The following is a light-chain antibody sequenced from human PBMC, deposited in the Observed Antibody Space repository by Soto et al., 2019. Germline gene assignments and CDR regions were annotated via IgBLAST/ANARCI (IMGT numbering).Light chain of an antibody. V-gene: IGKV3-20*01. J-gene: IGKJ4*01. CDR3: QQYVSTPLT. Sequence: EIVLTQSPGTLSLSPGERATLSCRASQSVGTYLAWYQQKPGQAPRLLIYGASSRATGIPDRFSGSGSGTVFTLTISRLEPEDVAVYYCQQYVSTPLTFGGGTKVEIK. CDR2: GAS. CDR1: QSVGTY.